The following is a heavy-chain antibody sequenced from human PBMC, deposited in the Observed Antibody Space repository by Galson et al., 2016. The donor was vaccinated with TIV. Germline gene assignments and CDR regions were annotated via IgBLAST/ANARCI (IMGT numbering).Heavy chain of an antibody. J-gene: IGHJ3*02. V-gene: IGHV5-51*01. D-gene: IGHD4-17*01. CDR1: GYKLSDYW. CDR2: IYPGDSDT. Sequence: QSGAEVKMPGDSLKITCQASGYKLSDYWIGWVRQMPGKGLEWMATIYPGDSDTRYSPSFQGQVTISADKSISTAYLQWSSLKASDTAMYYCGVKRDYGVAFDIWGQGTMVTVSS. CDR3: GVKRDYGVAFDI.